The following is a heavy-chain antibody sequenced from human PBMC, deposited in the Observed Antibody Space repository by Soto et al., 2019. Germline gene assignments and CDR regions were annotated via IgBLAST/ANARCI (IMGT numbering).Heavy chain of an antibody. V-gene: IGHV4-59*12. D-gene: IGHD1-26*01. J-gene: IGHJ4*02. CDR2: IYYSGST. CDR3: ASGQRATVTIDN. Sequence: ETLSLTCTVSGGSISSYYWSWIRQPPGKGLEWIGYIYYSGSTNYNPSLKSRVTISVDTSKNQFSLKLSSVTAADTAVYYCASGQRATVTIDNLGQETLLTIYS. CDR1: GGSISSYY.